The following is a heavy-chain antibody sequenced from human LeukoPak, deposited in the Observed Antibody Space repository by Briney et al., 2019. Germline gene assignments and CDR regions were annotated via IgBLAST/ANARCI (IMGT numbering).Heavy chain of an antibody. CDR3: AKDGHCTNGVCYGYFDY. V-gene: IGHV3-30*18. CDR2: MSYDGSNT. J-gene: IGHJ4*02. CDR1: GFTFSSYG. D-gene: IGHD2-8*01. Sequence: PGGSLRLSCAASGFTFSSYGMHWVRQAPGKGLEWVALMSYDGSNTYYADSVKGRFTISRDNSKNTLYLQMNSLRAEDTAVYYCAKDGHCTNGVCYGYFDYWGQGTLVTVSS.